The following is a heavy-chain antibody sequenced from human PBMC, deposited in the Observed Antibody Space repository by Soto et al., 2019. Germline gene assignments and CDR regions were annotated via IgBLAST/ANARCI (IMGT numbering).Heavy chain of an antibody. D-gene: IGHD5-18*01. J-gene: IGHJ6*02. CDR1: GGSISSSSYY. CDR2: IYYSGST. Sequence: SETLSLTCTVSGGSISSSSYYWGWIRQPPGKGLEWIGSIYYSGSTYYNPSLKSRVTISVDTSKNQFSLELSSVTAADTAVYYCASHGGYSYGYYYYYGMDVWGQGTTVTVSS. CDR3: ASHGGYSYGYYYYYGMDV. V-gene: IGHV4-39*01.